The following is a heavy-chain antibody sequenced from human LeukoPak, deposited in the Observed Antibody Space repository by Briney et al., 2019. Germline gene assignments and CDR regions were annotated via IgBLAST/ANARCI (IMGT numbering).Heavy chain of an antibody. CDR1: GFTFSSSW. CDR3: VRARHPGGWFDP. Sequence: PGGSLRLSCAASGFTFSSSWMTWVRQAPGEGLEWVASINQDGGEIHYVDSVKGRFTISRDNAKNSLYLQMNSLTAEDTAVHYCVRARHPGGWFDPWGQGTLVTVSS. J-gene: IGHJ5*02. D-gene: IGHD3-10*01. CDR2: INQDGGEI. V-gene: IGHV3-7*04.